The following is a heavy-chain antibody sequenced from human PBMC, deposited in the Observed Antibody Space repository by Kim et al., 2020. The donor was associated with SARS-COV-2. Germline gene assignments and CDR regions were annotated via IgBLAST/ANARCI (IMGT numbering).Heavy chain of an antibody. CDR3: ANLNLYIAAAVDKSDY. V-gene: IGHV4-39*01. J-gene: IGHJ4*02. Sequence: SETLSLTCTVSGGSISSSSYYWGWIRQPPGKGLEWIGSIYYSGSTYYNPSLKSRVTISVDTSKNQFSLKLSSVTAADTAVYYCANLNLYIAAAVDKSDYWGQGTLVTVSS. D-gene: IGHD6-13*01. CDR1: GGSISSSSYY. CDR2: IYYSGST.